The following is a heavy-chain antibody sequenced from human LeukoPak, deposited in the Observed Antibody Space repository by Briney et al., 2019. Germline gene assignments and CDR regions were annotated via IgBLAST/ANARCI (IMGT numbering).Heavy chain of an antibody. CDR3: AKDLPDSWAVDY. CDR2: VSVYGDT. CDR1: VFTFSNYG. D-gene: IGHD2-21*01. Sequence: GGSLRLSCAASVFTFSNYGMSWVRQAPGKGLEWVSHVSVYGDTNFADSVKGRFTISRDNSKNTLYLQMNSLRAEGTTVYYCAKDLPDSWAVDYWGPGTLVTVSS. J-gene: IGHJ4*02. V-gene: IGHV3-23*01.